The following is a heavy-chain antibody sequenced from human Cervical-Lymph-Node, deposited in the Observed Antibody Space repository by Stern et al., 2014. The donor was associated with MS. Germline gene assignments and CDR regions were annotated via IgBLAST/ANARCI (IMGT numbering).Heavy chain of an antibody. D-gene: IGHD2-2*01. CDR3: ASANCSSTSCPNWFDP. CDR1: GGSISSGDYY. J-gene: IGHJ5*02. Sequence: QLHLQESGPGLVKPSQTLSLTCTVSGGSISSGDYYWSWIRQPPGKGLEWIGYIYYSGSTYYNPSLKSRVTISVDTSKNQFSLKLSSVTAADTAVYYCASANCSSTSCPNWFDPWGQGTLVTVSS. V-gene: IGHV4-30-4*01. CDR2: IYYSGST.